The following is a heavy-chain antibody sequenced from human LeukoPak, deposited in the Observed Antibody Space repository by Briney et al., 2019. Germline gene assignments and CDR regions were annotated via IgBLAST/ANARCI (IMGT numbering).Heavy chain of an antibody. CDR3: AGATAGDYGPPGDF. J-gene: IGHJ4*02. CDR1: GFIFSTYA. CDR2: ISSNGGTT. D-gene: IGHD4/OR15-4a*01. Sequence: GGSLRLSCAASGFIFSTYAMHWVRQAPGKGLEYVSTISSNGGTTYYANSVKGRFTISRDNSKNTLYLQMGSLRTEDMALYYCAGATAGDYGPPGDFWGQGTLVTVSS. V-gene: IGHV3-64*01.